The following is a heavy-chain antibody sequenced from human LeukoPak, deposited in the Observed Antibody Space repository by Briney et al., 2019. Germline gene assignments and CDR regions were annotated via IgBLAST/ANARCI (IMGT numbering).Heavy chain of an antibody. J-gene: IGHJ5*02. Sequence: PGGSLRLSCAASGFTFSSYGMHWVRQAPGKGLEWVAVIWYDGSNKYYADSVKGRFTISRDNSKNTLYLQMNSLRAEDTAVYYCARGSQQLERRAWFDPWGQGTLVTVSS. V-gene: IGHV3-33*01. CDR3: ARGSQQLERRAWFDP. CDR2: IWYDGSNK. D-gene: IGHD1-1*01. CDR1: GFTFSSYG.